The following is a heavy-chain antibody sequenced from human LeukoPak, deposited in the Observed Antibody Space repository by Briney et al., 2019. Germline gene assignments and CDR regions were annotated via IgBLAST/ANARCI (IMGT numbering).Heavy chain of an antibody. V-gene: IGHV3-23*01. J-gene: IGHJ3*02. Sequence: GGSPRLSCAASGFTFSSYAMSWVRQAPGKGLEWVSAISGSGGSTYYADSVKGRFTISRDNSKNTLYLQMNSLRAEDTAVYYCAKWVQLWLGAFDIWGQGTMVTVSS. CDR2: ISGSGGST. CDR1: GFTFSSYA. D-gene: IGHD5-18*01. CDR3: AKWVQLWLGAFDI.